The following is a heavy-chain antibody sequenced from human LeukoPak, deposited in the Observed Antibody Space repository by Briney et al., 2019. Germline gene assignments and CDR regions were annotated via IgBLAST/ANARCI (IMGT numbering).Heavy chain of an antibody. V-gene: IGHV3-7*01. D-gene: IGHD3-22*01. J-gene: IGHJ6*03. Sequence: GGSLRLSCAASGFTFSSYWMSWVRQAPGKGLEWVANIKQDGSEKYYVDSVKGRFTISRDNAKNSLYLQMNSLRAEDTAVYYCARESLDSSGYYYYYYMDVWGKGTTVTVSS. CDR3: ARESLDSSGYYYYYYMDV. CDR1: GFTFSSYW. CDR2: IKQDGSEK.